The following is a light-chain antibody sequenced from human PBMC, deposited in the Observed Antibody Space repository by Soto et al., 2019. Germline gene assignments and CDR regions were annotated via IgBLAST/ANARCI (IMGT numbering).Light chain of an antibody. CDR3: QQYGSSVLT. Sequence: ILVAQSPSTLSLSKGERASLSCRASQSVSSSYLAWYQQKPGQAPRLLIYGASSRATGIPDRFSGSGSGTDFTLTISRLEPEDFAVYYCQQYGSSVLTFGGGTKVDI. V-gene: IGKV3-20*01. CDR2: GAS. CDR1: QSVSSSY. J-gene: IGKJ4*01.